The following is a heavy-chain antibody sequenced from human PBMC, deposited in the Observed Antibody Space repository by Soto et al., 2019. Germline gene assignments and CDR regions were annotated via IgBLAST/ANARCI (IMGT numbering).Heavy chain of an antibody. CDR2: IYHSGST. J-gene: IGHJ6*02. D-gene: IGHD3-10*01. CDR1: GYSISSGYY. V-gene: IGHV4-38-2*01. CDR3: ARVAVTMVRGVISYYYGMGV. Sequence: SETLSLTCAVSGYSISSGYYWGWIRQPPGKGLEWIGSIYHSGSTYYNPSLKSRVTISVDTSKNQFSLTLSSVPAADTAVYSCARVAVTMVRGVISYYYGMGVWGQGTTVTVSS.